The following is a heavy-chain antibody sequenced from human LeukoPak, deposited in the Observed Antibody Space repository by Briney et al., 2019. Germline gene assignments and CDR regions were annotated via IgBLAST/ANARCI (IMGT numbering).Heavy chain of an antibody. Sequence: ASVTVSCKASGYTFTGYYMHWVRQAPGQGLEWMGWINPNSGGTNYAQKFQGRVTMTRDTSISTAYMELSRLRSDDTAVYYCARGRREQQLVRVRYWFDPWGQGTLVTVSS. CDR1: GYTFTGYY. V-gene: IGHV1-2*02. J-gene: IGHJ5*02. CDR2: INPNSGGT. CDR3: ARGRREQQLVRVRYWFDP. D-gene: IGHD6-13*01.